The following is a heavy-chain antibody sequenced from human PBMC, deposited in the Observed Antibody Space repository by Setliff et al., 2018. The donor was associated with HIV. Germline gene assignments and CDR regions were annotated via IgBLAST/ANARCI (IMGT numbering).Heavy chain of an antibody. CDR3: ARDEGLAATGNY. V-gene: IGHV4-30-2*01. CDR2: IYHSGST. D-gene: IGHD6-13*01. Sequence: SETLSLTCAVSGDSISSGGYSWNWIRQPPGKGLEWIGYIYHSGSTYYNPSLKSRVTISVDRSENQFSLKLSSVTAADTAVYYCARDEGLAATGNYWGQGTLVTVSS. J-gene: IGHJ4*02. CDR1: GDSISSGGYS.